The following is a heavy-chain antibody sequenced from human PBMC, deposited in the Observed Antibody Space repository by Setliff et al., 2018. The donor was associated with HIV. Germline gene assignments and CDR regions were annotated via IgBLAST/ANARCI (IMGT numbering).Heavy chain of an antibody. J-gene: IGHJ5*02. CDR3: ARFTVVVFGAGEPSWFDP. D-gene: IGHD2-15*01. CDR1: GDSILSGDYY. V-gene: IGHV4-30-4*08. CDR2: IHYKGNI. Sequence: LSLTCTVSGDSILSGDYYWSWIRQSPGKGLEWIGHIHYKGNIDYNASLKSRLAISSDTSKNQFSLNLSSVIAADTAIYFCARFTVVVFGAGEPSWFDPWGQGSLVTVSS.